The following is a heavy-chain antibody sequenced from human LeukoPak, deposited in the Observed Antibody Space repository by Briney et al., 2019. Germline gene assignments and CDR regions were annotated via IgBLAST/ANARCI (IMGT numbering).Heavy chain of an antibody. D-gene: IGHD6-19*01. J-gene: IGHJ4*02. CDR3: ARDKAVAAPSYFDY. V-gene: IGHV1-18*01. CDR2: ISAYNGNT. Sequence: ASVKVSCKASGYTFASYGISWVPQAPGQGLEWMGWISAYNGNTNYAQKLQGRVTMTTDTSTSTAYMELRSLRSDDTAVYYCARDKAVAAPSYFDYWGQGTLVTVSS. CDR1: GYTFASYG.